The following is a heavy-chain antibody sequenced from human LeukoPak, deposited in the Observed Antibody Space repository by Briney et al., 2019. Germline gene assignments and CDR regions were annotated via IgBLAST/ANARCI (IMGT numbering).Heavy chain of an antibody. J-gene: IGHJ6*03. V-gene: IGHV3-30*04. D-gene: IGHD6-19*01. Sequence: GGSLRLSCAASGFTFSSYAMHWVRQAPGKGLEWVAVISYDGSNKYYADSVKGRFTISRDNSKNTLYLQMNSLRAEDTAVYYCARDSVAAGLVYYYYYYMDVWGKGTTVTVSS. CDR1: GFTFSSYA. CDR3: ARDSVAAGLVYYYYYYMDV. CDR2: ISYDGSNK.